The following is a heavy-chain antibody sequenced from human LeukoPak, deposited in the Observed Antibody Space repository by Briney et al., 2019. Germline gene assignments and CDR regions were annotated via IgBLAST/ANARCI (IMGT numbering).Heavy chain of an antibody. CDR3: ARGGDYGDLRYFDY. D-gene: IGHD4-17*01. V-gene: IGHV4-59*01. CDR2: IYHSGST. J-gene: IGHJ4*02. CDR1: GGSISSYY. Sequence: SETLSLTCTVSGGSISSYYWSWIRQPPGQGLEWIGNIYHSGSTNYNPSLKSRVTFSVDTSKNQFSLKLNSVTAADTAVYYCARGGDYGDLRYFDYWGQGTLVTVSS.